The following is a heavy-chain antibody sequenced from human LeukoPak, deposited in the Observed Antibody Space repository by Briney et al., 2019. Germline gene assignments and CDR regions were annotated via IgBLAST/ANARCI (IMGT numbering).Heavy chain of an antibody. D-gene: IGHD6-13*01. CDR2: IYYSGRT. CDR3: ARPNNPYSSTWSFDY. CDR1: GGSISSSSYY. V-gene: IGHV4-39*01. Sequence: KPSETLSLTCTLSGGSISSSSYYWGWIRQPPGKGLEWIGSIYYSGRTYYNPSPKSRVTISVDTSNKPFSLKLSSVTAADTAVYYCARPNNPYSSTWSFDYWGQGTMVTVSS. J-gene: IGHJ4*02.